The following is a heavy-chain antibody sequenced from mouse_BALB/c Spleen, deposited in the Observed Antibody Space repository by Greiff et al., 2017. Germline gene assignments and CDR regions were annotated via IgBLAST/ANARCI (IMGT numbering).Heavy chain of an antibody. CDR2: ISSGSSTI. Sequence: EVKLVESGGGLVKPGGSLKLSCAASGFTFSSYAMSWVRQTPEKRLEWVASISSGSSTIYYADTVKGRFTISRDNPKNTLFLQMTSLRSEDTAMYYCARVWFPYAMDYWGQGTSVTVSS. J-gene: IGHJ4*01. V-gene: IGHV5-17*02. CDR1: GFTFSSYA. D-gene: IGHD1-1*02. CDR3: ARVWFPYAMDY.